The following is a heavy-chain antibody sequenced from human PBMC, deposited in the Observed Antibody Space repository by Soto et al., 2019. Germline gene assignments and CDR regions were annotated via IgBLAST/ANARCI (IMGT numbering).Heavy chain of an antibody. Sequence: QVQLVESGGGLVKPGGSLRLSCAASGFSLSDYYMGWVRQAPGKGLEWISFISNSDNTIYYADSMKGRFTISRGNAENSLFLQMNSLRVEDMAVYYCATYGGYVRSLDYWGQGTLVTVSS. CDR1: GFSLSDYY. D-gene: IGHD5-12*01. V-gene: IGHV3-11*01. CDR3: ATYGGYVRSLDY. CDR2: ISNSDNTI. J-gene: IGHJ4*02.